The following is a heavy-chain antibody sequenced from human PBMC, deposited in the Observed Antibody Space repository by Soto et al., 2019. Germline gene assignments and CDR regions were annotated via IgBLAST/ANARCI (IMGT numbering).Heavy chain of an antibody. Sequence: GGSLRLSCAASGFTVSSNHISWVRRAPGKGLEWVSIIYSTGSTYYADSVKGRFTISRDNSKNTLYFQMNSLRAEDTAVYYCARDPGGWAAAMADDVFGIWGQGTVVTVSS. CDR2: IYSTGST. V-gene: IGHV3-66*01. J-gene: IGHJ3*02. CDR1: GFTVSSNH. D-gene: IGHD6-13*01. CDR3: ARDPGGWAAAMADDVFGI.